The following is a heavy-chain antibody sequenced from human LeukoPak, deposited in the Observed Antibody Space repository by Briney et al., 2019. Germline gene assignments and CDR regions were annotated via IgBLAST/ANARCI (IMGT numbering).Heavy chain of an antibody. CDR2: IYYSGSA. V-gene: IGHV4-59*12. CDR3: ARGSHDAFDI. Sequence: SETLSLTCTVSGGSISSFYWSWIRQPPGKGLEWIGYIYYSGSANYNPSLKSRVTISVDTSKNQFSLKLSSVTAADTAVYYCARGSHDAFDIWGQGTMVTVSS. CDR1: GGSISSFY. J-gene: IGHJ3*02.